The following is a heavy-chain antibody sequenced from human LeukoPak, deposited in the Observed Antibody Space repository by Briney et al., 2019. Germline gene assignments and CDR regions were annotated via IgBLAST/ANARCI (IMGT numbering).Heavy chain of an antibody. J-gene: IGHJ4*02. CDR1: GDSISTYY. Sequence: SETLSLTCTVSGDSISTYYWSWIRQPAGKGLEWIGRIYTSGSTNYNPSLKSRLTMSVDTSKNQFSLKLSSVTAADTAVYYCAKGVRSYGTNWVITPKQLDYWGQGTLVTVSS. D-gene: IGHD3-22*01. CDR3: AKGVRSYGTNWVITPKQLDY. V-gene: IGHV4-4*07. CDR2: IYTSGST.